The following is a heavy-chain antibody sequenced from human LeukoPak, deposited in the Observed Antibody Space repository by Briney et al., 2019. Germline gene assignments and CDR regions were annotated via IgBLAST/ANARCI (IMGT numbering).Heavy chain of an antibody. V-gene: IGHV3-23*01. D-gene: IGHD5-12*01. Sequence: GGTLRLSCAASGFTFRSYDMSWVRQAPGKGLEWVSGISGSGGSTYYADSVKGRFTISRDNSKSTLYLQMNSLRAEDTAVYYCAKEGYSGYVPVWGQGTLVTVSS. CDR3: AKEGYSGYVPV. CDR2: ISGSGGST. CDR1: GFTFRSYD. J-gene: IGHJ4*02.